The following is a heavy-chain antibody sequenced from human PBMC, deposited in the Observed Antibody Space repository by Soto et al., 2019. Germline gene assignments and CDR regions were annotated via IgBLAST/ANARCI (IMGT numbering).Heavy chain of an antibody. CDR2: MNQDGNER. J-gene: IGHJ6*02. D-gene: IGHD3-10*01. CDR3: ASLRISYAVDV. V-gene: IGHV3-7*05. Sequence: EVQLVESGGGLVQPGGSLRLSCGVSGFTLGDYWMTWVRQAPGKGLEWVANMNQDGNERFYVDSVKGRFTISRDNAKNSLYLQMNSLRAEDTAVYYCASLRISYAVDVWGQGTTVTVSS. CDR1: GFTLGDYW.